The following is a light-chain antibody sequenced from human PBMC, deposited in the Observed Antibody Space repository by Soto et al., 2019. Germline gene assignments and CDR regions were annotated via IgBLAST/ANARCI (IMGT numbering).Light chain of an antibody. V-gene: IGLV2-14*02. CDR1: SNDVGRYNL. CDR3: SSYAGSNTVV. Sequence: QSALTQPASVSGSPEQSITISCTGTSNDVGRYNLVSWYQQHPGKAPKLMIYEVSKRPSGVPDRFSGSKSGNTASLTVSGLQADDDSDYYCSSYAGSNTVVFGEGTKLIVL. J-gene: IGLJ2*01. CDR2: EVS.